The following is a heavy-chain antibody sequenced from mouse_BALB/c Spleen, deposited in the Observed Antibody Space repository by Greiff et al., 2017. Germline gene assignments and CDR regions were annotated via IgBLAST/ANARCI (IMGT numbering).Heavy chain of an antibody. CDR3: ARWYDESGFAY. Sequence: VKLQESGAELARPGASVKLSCKASGYTFTSYWMQWVKQRPGQGLEWIGAIYPGDGDTRYTQKFKGKATLTADKSSSTAYMQLSSLASEDSAVYYCARWYDESGFAYWGQGTLVTVSA. D-gene: IGHD2-14*01. CDR2: IYPGDGDT. CDR1: GYTFTSYW. J-gene: IGHJ3*01. V-gene: IGHV1-87*01.